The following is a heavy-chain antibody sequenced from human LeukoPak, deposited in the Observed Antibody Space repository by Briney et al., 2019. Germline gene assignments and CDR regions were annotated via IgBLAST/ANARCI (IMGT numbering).Heavy chain of an antibody. Sequence: SVNVSCTASGYTFTSYAISWVRQAPGQGLEWMGGIIPIFGTANYAQKFQGRVTITADKSTSTAYMELSSLRSEDTAVYYCARESHCSGGSCYPGFDYWGQGTLVTVSS. CDR1: GYTFTSYA. CDR3: ARESHCSGGSCYPGFDY. J-gene: IGHJ4*02. V-gene: IGHV1-69*06. CDR2: IIPIFGTA. D-gene: IGHD2-15*01.